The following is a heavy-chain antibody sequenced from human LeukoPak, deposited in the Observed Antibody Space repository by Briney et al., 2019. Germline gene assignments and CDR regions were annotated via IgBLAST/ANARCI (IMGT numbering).Heavy chain of an antibody. CDR1: GGSISSGSYY. CDR2: IYITESA. D-gene: IGHD2-8*01. Sequence: SETLSLTCTVSGGSISSGSYYWTWIRQPAGKGLEWIGRIYITESANYNSSLESRVTILVDTSKNQFSLKLSSVTAADTAIYYCARSRERICTNPPCYVDLQATWGQGALVTVSS. J-gene: IGHJ4*02. CDR3: ARSRERICTNPPCYVDLQAT. V-gene: IGHV4-61*02.